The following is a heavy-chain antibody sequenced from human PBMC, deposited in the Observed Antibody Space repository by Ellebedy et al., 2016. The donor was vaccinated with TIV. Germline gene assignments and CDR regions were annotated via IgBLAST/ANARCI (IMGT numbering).Heavy chain of an antibody. J-gene: IGHJ4*02. Sequence: AASVKVSCKASGYTFTSYGISWVRQAPGQGLAWMGGITTHNGNINYAQTVNLRVTMTRDTSTSTAYMELTILTSDYTAVYYCARDHFGSNGCLYQFDYWGQGTLVTVSS. CDR1: GYTFTSYG. CDR2: ITTHNGNI. CDR3: ARDHFGSNGCLYQFDY. D-gene: IGHD2-2*01. V-gene: IGHV1-18*04.